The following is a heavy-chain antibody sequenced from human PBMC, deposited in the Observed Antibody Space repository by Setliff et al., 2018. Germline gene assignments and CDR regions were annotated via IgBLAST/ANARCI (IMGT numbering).Heavy chain of an antibody. Sequence: ASVKVSCKASGYSFTNYGISWVRQAPGQGLEWMGWISASNGNTNSAQKLQGRVTMTTDTSTSTAYMELRSLRSDDTAVYYCARDSPTVVTHIRAFDIWGQGTMVTVSS. V-gene: IGHV1-18*01. CDR3: ARDSPTVVTHIRAFDI. CDR1: GYSFTNYG. J-gene: IGHJ3*02. CDR2: ISASNGNT. D-gene: IGHD4-17*01.